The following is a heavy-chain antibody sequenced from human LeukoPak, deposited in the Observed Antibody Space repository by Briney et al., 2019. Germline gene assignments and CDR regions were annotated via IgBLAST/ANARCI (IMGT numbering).Heavy chain of an antibody. V-gene: IGHV3-73*01. Sequence: GGSLTLSCAASGFTFSGSVMHWVRQASGKGLEWVGRIRSRADNYATAYAASVRGRFTISRDDSKNTAFLQMNSLKTEDTAVYYCTRLWGDCGGDCYYHDYWGQGTLVTVSS. CDR2: IRSRADNYAT. D-gene: IGHD2-21*02. CDR3: TRLWGDCGGDCYYHDY. CDR1: GFTFSGSV. J-gene: IGHJ4*02.